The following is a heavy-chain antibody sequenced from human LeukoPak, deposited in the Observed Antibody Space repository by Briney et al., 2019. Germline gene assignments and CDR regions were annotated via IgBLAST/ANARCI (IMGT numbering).Heavy chain of an antibody. J-gene: IGHJ5*02. Sequence: VSVXYRASGYIFTDYYMHWVRQAPGQELGWMGRINPNSGGTNYAQKFQGRVTMTRNTSISTAYMELSSLRSEDTAVYYCARAPSFRGLRSRWFDPWGQGTLVTVSS. D-gene: IGHD3-16*02. CDR2: INPNSGGT. V-gene: IGHV1/OR15-1*04. CDR1: GYIFTDYY. CDR3: ARAPSFRGLRSRWFDP.